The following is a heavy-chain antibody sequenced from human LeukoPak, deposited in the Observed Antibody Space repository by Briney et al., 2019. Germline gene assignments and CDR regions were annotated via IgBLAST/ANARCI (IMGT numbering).Heavy chain of an antibody. CDR3: ARGPTAYCSGGSCHLDY. Sequence: SETLSLTCAVYGGSFSGYYWSWIRQPPGKGLEWIGEINHSGSTNYNPSLKSRVTISVDTSKNQFSLKLSSVTAADTAVYYCARGPTAYCSGGSCHLDYWGQGTLVTVSS. D-gene: IGHD2-15*01. CDR1: GGSFSGYY. CDR2: INHSGST. V-gene: IGHV4-34*01. J-gene: IGHJ4*02.